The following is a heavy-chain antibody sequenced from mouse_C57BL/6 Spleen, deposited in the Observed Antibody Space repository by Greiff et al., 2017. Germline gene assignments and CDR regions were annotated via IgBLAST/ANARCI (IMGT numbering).Heavy chain of an antibody. CDR1: GYSFTGYY. CDR2: INPSTGGT. CDR3: ARRGYYGSYWYFDV. Sequence: VQLQQSGPELVKPGASVKISCKASGYSFTGYYMNWVKQSPEKSLEWIGEINPSTGGTTYNQKFKAKATLTVDKSSSTAYMQLKSLTSEDSAVYYCARRGYYGSYWYFDVWGTGTTVTVSS. V-gene: IGHV1-42*01. J-gene: IGHJ1*03. D-gene: IGHD1-1*01.